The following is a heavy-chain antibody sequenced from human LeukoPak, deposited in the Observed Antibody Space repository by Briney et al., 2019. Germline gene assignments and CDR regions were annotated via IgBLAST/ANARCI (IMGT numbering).Heavy chain of an antibody. CDR1: GFTFSSYA. CDR2: ISGSGGST. V-gene: IGHV3-23*01. D-gene: IGHD3-10*01. Sequence: GGSLRLSCAASGFTFSSYAVSWVRQAPGKGLEWVSGISGSGGSTYYADSVKGRFTISRDNSKNTLYLQMNSLRAEDTAVYYCATTYGSGTYYFDYWGQGTLVTVSS. J-gene: IGHJ4*02. CDR3: ATTYGSGTYYFDY.